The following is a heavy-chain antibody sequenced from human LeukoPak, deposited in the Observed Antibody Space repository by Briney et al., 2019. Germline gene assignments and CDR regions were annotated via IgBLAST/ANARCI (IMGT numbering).Heavy chain of an antibody. CDR1: GGSISSYY. CDR3: ARDRAWELHAFDI. V-gene: IGHV4-59*01. D-gene: IGHD1-26*01. Sequence: KTSETLSLTCTVSGGSISSYYWSWIRQPPGKGLEWIGYIYYSGSTNYNPSLKSRVTISVDTSKNQFSLELSSVTAADTAVYYCARDRAWELHAFDIWGQGTMVTVSS. J-gene: IGHJ3*02. CDR2: IYYSGST.